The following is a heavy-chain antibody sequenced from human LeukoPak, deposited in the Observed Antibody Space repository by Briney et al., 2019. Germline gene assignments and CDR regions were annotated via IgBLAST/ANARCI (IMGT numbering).Heavy chain of an antibody. Sequence: GGSLRLSCAASGFAFSSYGMHWVRQAPGKGLEWVAFMRYDGSNKYYADSVKGRFTISRDNSKNTLYLQMNSLRAEDTAVYYCAKDPIRRGPSSSWRKNWFDPWGQGTLVTVSS. V-gene: IGHV3-30*02. D-gene: IGHD6-13*01. J-gene: IGHJ5*02. CDR1: GFAFSSYG. CDR3: AKDPIRRGPSSSWRKNWFDP. CDR2: MRYDGSNK.